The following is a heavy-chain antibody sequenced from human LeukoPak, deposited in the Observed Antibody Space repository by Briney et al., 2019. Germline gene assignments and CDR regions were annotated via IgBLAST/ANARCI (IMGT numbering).Heavy chain of an antibody. V-gene: IGHV3-23*01. D-gene: IGHD1-20*01. CDR3: ARGNWNDWPQAGYYFDY. J-gene: IGHJ4*02. CDR2: LSGSSGGT. Sequence: GGSLRLSCAASGFTLSNYAMNWVRQAPGKGLEWVSALSGSSGGTYFADSVKGRFTISRDTSKYTLYLQMNSLRVEDTAVYFCARGNWNDWPQAGYYFDYRGQGTLVTVSS. CDR1: GFTLSNYA.